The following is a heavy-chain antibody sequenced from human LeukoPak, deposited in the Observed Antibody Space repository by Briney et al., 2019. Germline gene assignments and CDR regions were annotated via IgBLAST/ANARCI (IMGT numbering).Heavy chain of an antibody. CDR2: ISWNSGSI. D-gene: IGHD6-19*01. Sequence: GRSLRLSCAASGFTFDDYAMHWVRQAPGKGLEWVSGISWNSGSIGHADSVKGRFTISRDNAKNSLYLQMNSLRAEDTALYYCAKGNGSYSSGFDYWGQGTLVTVSS. V-gene: IGHV3-9*01. CDR1: GFTFDDYA. J-gene: IGHJ4*02. CDR3: AKGNGSYSSGFDY.